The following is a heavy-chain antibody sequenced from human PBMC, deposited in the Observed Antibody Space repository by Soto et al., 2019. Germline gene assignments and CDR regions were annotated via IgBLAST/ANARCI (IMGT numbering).Heavy chain of an antibody. CDR2: IWYDGSNK. CDR3: ASYGSGSYGGY. J-gene: IGHJ4*02. Sequence: GGSLRLSCAASGFTFSSYGMHWVRQAPGKGLEWVAVIWYDGSNKYYADSVKGRFTISRDNSKNTLYLQMNSLRAEDTAVYYCASYGSGSYGGYWGQGTLVTVSS. CDR1: GFTFSSYG. V-gene: IGHV3-33*01. D-gene: IGHD3-10*01.